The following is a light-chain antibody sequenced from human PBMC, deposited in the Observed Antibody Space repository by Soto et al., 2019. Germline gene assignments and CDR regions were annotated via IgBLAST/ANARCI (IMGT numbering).Light chain of an antibody. CDR1: QSVSSY. CDR3: QQRSNWPPT. V-gene: IGKV3-11*01. CDR2: DAS. J-gene: IGKJ1*01. Sequence: EIVLTQSPATLSLSPGERATLSCRASQSVSSYLAWYQQKPGQAPRLLIYDASNRATGIPARFSGSGSGTDFPLTISSLEPEDFAVYYCQQRSNWPPTFGQGTTVEIK.